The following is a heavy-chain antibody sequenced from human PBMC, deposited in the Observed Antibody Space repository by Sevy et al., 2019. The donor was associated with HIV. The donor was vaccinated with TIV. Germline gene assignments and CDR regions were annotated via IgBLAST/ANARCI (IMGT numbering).Heavy chain of an antibody. V-gene: IGHV4-39*01. CDR1: GGSISSSSYF. CDR3: ARQIYGDYGDGFDY. CDR2: IYYSGRT. Sequence: SETLSLTCTVSGGSISSSSYFWDWIRQPPGKGLELIGSIYYSGRTYYNPSLKSRVTISVDTSKNQFSLKLSSVTAADTAVYYCARQIYGDYGDGFDYWGQGTLVTVSS. J-gene: IGHJ4*02. D-gene: IGHD4-17*01.